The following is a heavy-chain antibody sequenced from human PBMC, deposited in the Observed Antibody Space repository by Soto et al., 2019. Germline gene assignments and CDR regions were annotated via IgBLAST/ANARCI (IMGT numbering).Heavy chain of an antibody. V-gene: IGHV4-30-2*01. J-gene: IGHJ5*02. Sequence: QLQLQESGSGLVKPSQTLSLTCAVSGGSISSGGYSWSWIRQPPGKGLEWIGYIYHSGSTYYNPSLKSRVTIPVDRSKNQFSLKLSSVTAADTAVYYCARSSYSSSWYTENWFDPWGQGTLVTVSS. CDR2: IYHSGST. CDR1: GGSISSGGYS. D-gene: IGHD6-13*01. CDR3: ARSSYSSSWYTENWFDP.